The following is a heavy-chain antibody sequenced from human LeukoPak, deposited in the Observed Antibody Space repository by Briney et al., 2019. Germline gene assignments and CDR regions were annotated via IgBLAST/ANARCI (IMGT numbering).Heavy chain of an antibody. J-gene: IGHJ4*02. Sequence: GASLKVSCKASGYTFTGYYIHWVRQAPGQGLEWMGWINPNSGSTNYAQQFQGRVTMTRDTSISTAYMELSSLRSDDTAVYYCARDRLSGSYLDYWGQGTLVTVSS. CDR2: INPNSGST. V-gene: IGHV1-2*02. D-gene: IGHD1-26*01. CDR1: GYTFTGYY. CDR3: ARDRLSGSYLDY.